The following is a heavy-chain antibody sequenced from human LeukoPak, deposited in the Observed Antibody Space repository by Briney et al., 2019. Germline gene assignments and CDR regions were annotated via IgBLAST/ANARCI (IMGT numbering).Heavy chain of an antibody. J-gene: IGHJ5*02. Sequence: SETLSLTCTVSGGSISSYYWSWIRQPPGKGLEWIGEINHSGSTNYNPSLKSRVTISVDTSKNQFSLKLSSVTAADTAVYYCARRWNWFDPWGQGTLVTVSS. D-gene: IGHD6-13*01. CDR2: INHSGST. CDR1: GGSISSYY. V-gene: IGHV4-34*01. CDR3: ARRWNWFDP.